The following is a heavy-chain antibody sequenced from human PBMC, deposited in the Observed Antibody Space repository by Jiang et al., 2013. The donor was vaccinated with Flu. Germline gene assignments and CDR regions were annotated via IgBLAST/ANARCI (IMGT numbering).Heavy chain of an antibody. CDR1: GGSISSGDYY. CDR3: ARDRSSWIGKWRYYYGMDV. CDR2: IYYSGST. V-gene: IGHV4-30-4*01. Sequence: GLVKPSQTLSLTCTVSGGSISSGDYYWSWIRQPPGKGLEWIGYIYYSGSTYYNPSLKSRVTISVDTSKNQFSLKLSSVTAADTAVYYCARDRSSWIGKWRYYYGMDVWGQGTTVTVSS. D-gene: IGHD6-13*01. J-gene: IGHJ6*02.